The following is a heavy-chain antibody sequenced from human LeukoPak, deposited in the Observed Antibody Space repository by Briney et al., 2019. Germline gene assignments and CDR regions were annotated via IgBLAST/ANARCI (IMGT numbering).Heavy chain of an antibody. Sequence: SQTLSLTCAVSGGSISSGGYSWSWIRQPPGTGLEWIGYIYYSGSTNYNPSLKSRVTISVDTSKNQFSLKLSSVTAADTAVYYCAREGDDYGDYVETLWGQGTLVTVSS. V-gene: IGHV4-30-4*07. CDR3: AREGDDYGDYVETL. D-gene: IGHD4-17*01. J-gene: IGHJ4*02. CDR1: GGSISSGGYS. CDR2: IYYSGST.